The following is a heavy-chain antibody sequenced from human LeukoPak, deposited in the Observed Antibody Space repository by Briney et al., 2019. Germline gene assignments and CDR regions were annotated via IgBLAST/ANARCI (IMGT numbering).Heavy chain of an antibody. V-gene: IGHV4-39*07. CDR3: ARVLPLNIAVGDDAFDI. J-gene: IGHJ3*02. D-gene: IGHD6-19*01. CDR2: IYYSGST. CDR1: GGSISSSSYY. Sequence: SETLSLTCTVSGGSISSSSYYWGWIRQPPGKGLEWIGSIYYSGSTYYNPSLKSRVTISVDTSKNQFSLKLSSVTAADTAVYYCARVLPLNIAVGDDAFDIWGQGTMVTVSS.